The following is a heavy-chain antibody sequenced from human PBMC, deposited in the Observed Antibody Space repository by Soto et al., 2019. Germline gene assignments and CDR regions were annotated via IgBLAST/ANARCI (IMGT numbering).Heavy chain of an antibody. Sequence: SLRLSCAASGFTFSSYSMNWVRQAPGKGLEWVSSISSSSTYIYYADSVKGRFTISRDNAKNSLYLQMNSLRAEDTAVYYCARDRGTDLGTPNWFDPWGQGTLVTVSS. J-gene: IGHJ5*02. D-gene: IGHD3-10*01. V-gene: IGHV3-21*01. CDR2: ISSSSTYI. CDR1: GFTFSSYS. CDR3: ARDRGTDLGTPNWFDP.